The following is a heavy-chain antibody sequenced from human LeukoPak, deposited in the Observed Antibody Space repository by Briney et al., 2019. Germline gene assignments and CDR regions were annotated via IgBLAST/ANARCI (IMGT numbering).Heavy chain of an antibody. CDR3: ARDRGGYCSGGSCTDFDY. V-gene: IGHV1-2*02. J-gene: IGHJ4*02. D-gene: IGHD2-15*01. CDR1: GYTFTGYY. Sequence: ASVKVSCKASGYTFTGYYMHWVRQAPGQGLEWMGWINPNSGGTNYARKFQGRVTMTRDTSISTAYMELSRLRSDDTAVYYCARDRGGYCSGGSCTDFDYWGQGTLVTVSS. CDR2: INPNSGGT.